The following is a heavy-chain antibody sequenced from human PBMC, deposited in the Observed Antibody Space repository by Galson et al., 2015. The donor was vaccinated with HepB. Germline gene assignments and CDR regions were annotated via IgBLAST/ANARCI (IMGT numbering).Heavy chain of an antibody. CDR1: GFTFSNFW. D-gene: IGHD2/OR15-2a*01. J-gene: IGHJ5*02. Sequence: SLRLSCAASGFTFSNFWMTWVRQAPGKGLEWVANIRQDGNDINYADSVKGRFTISRDNAKNSLFLQMNSLRAEDTAVYYCAKGRILWFGPQGQGTLVTVSS. CDR3: AKGRILWFGP. V-gene: IGHV3-7*03. CDR2: IRQDGNDI.